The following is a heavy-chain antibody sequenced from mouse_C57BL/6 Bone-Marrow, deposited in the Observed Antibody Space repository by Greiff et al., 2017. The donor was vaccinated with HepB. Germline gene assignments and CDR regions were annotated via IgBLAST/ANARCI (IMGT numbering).Heavy chain of an antibody. V-gene: IGHV2-5*01. D-gene: IGHD2-4*01. J-gene: IGHJ3*01. CDR3: ATMISWFAY. Sequence: VKLVESGPGLVQPSQSLSITCTVSGFSLTSYGVHWVRQSPGKGLEWLGVIWRGGSTDYNAAFMSRLSITKDNSKSQVFFKMNSLQADDTAIYYWATMISWFAYWGQGTLVTVSA. CDR1: GFSLTSYG. CDR2: IWRGGST.